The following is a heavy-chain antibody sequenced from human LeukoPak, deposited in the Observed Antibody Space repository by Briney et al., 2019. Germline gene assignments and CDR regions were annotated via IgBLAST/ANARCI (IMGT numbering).Heavy chain of an antibody. D-gene: IGHD1-26*01. CDR1: GYSISTGYY. V-gene: IGHV3-23*01. CDR3: AKDRSIGTYYTFDH. Sequence: ETLSLTCTVSGYSISTGYYWDWIRQAPGKGLEWVSSISASGVMTYYADSVKGRFTVSRDTSKNSLYLQMSSLTAADTAVYYCAKDRSIGTYYTFDHWGQGTLVTVSS. CDR2: ISASGVMT. J-gene: IGHJ4*02.